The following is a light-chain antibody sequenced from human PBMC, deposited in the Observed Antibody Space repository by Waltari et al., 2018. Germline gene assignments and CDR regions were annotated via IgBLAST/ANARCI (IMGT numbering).Light chain of an antibody. CDR1: SNDVGAYTY. Sequence: QSPLTQPPSASGSPGQSVPISCTGTSNDVGAYTYVSWYQQHPGKAPKLMIYEVSKRPSGVPDRFSGSKSGNTASLTVSGLQAEDEADYYCSSYTGSSSYVFGTGTKVAVL. J-gene: IGLJ1*01. V-gene: IGLV2-8*01. CDR2: EVS. CDR3: SSYTGSSSYV.